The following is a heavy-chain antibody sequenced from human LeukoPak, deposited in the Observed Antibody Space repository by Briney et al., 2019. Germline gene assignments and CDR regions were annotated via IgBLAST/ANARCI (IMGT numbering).Heavy chain of an antibody. CDR2: IYTSGST. D-gene: IGHD1-26*01. Sequence: SQTLSLTCTVSGGPLSSGSYYWSWIRQPAGKGLEWIGRIYTSGSTNYNPSLKSRVIISVDTSKNQFSLKLSSVTAADTAVYYCARVLSGSYFQHWGQGTLVTVSS. CDR3: ARVLSGSYFQH. V-gene: IGHV4-61*02. J-gene: IGHJ1*01. CDR1: GGPLSSGSYY.